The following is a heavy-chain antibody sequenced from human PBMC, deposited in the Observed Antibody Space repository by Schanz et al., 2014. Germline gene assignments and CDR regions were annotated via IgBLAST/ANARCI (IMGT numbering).Heavy chain of an antibody. Sequence: QLQLVQSGAEVKKPGSSVKVSCKASRSTFSSYTISWVRQARGQGLEWVGRFIPILDVGNYAQQFQGRVTITADKSTSTAYMELTSLTSEDTAVHYCARGRGFYDYWGQGTLVTVSS. V-gene: IGHV1-69*02. CDR3: ARGRGFYDY. J-gene: IGHJ4*02. D-gene: IGHD3-10*01. CDR2: FIPILDVG. CDR1: RSTFSSYT.